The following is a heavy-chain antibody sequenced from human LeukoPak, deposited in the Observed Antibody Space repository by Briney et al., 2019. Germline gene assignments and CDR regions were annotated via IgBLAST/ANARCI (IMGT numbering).Heavy chain of an antibody. Sequence: GGSLRLSCAASGFIFSSYWMTWVRQAPGKGLEWVANIKQAGSENSYVDSVKGRFTISRDNAKNSLYLQINSLRAEDTAVYYCARGGGMRSWYDFDYWGQGTLVTVSS. CDR2: IKQAGSEN. D-gene: IGHD6-13*01. V-gene: IGHV3-7*04. J-gene: IGHJ4*02. CDR1: GFIFSSYW. CDR3: ARGGGMRSWYDFDY.